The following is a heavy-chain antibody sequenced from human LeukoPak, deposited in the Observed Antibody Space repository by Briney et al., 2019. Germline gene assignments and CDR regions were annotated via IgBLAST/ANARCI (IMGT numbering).Heavy chain of an antibody. CDR3: AREGVVGATRTHPSDY. CDR2: MNPSSGVT. J-gene: IGHJ4*02. Sequence: ASVKVSCKASGYTFTGYYLHWVRQAPGQGLEWIGWMNPSSGVTDYERKFQGRVSMTRDTSITTAYMELSGVTSDDTAVYYCAREGVVGATRTHPSDYWGQGTLVTVSS. D-gene: IGHD1-26*01. CDR1: GYTFTGYY. V-gene: IGHV1-2*02.